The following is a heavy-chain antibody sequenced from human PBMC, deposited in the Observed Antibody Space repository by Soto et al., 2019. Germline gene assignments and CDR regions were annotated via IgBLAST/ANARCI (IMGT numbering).Heavy chain of an antibody. CDR1: GFTFSSYS. Sequence: GGSLRLSCAASGFTFSSYSMNWVRQAPGKGLEWVSYISSSSSTIYYADSVKGRFTISRDNAKNSLYLQMNSLRAEDTDVYYCARGSYADAFDIWGQGTMVTVSS. D-gene: IGHD2-15*01. CDR3: ARGSYADAFDI. V-gene: IGHV3-48*01. J-gene: IGHJ3*02. CDR2: ISSSSSTI.